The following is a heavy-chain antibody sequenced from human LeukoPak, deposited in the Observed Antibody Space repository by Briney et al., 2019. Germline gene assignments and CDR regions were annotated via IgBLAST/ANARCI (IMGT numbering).Heavy chain of an antibody. D-gene: IGHD5-18*01. J-gene: IGHJ5*02. V-gene: IGHV1-18*01. CDR2: ISAYNGNT. CDR1: GYTFTSYG. CDR3: ARENESRDTAMVKEGPYNWFDP. Sequence: ASVKVSCKASGYTFTSYGISWVRQAPGQGLEWMGWISAYNGNTNYAQKLQGRVTMTTDTSTSTAYMELRSLRSDDTAVYYCARENESRDTAMVKEGPYNWFDPWGQGTLVTVSS.